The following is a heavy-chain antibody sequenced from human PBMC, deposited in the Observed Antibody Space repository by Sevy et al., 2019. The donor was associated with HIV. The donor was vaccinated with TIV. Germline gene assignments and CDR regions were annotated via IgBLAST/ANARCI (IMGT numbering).Heavy chain of an antibody. CDR2: ISGSCSYI. V-gene: IGHV3-21*01. Sequence: GGSLRLSCAASGFTFNIYSMNRVRQAPRKGLEWVSSISGSCSYIFYADSVKGRFTISRDNAKNSLYLQMNRLRAEDTAVYYCARGRGDPRADCFDYWGQGTLVTVSS. D-gene: IGHD2-21*02. CDR3: ARGRGDPRADCFDY. CDR1: GFTFNIYS. J-gene: IGHJ4*02.